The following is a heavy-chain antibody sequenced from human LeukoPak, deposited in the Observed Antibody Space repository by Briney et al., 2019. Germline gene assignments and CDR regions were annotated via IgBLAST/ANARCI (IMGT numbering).Heavy chain of an antibody. D-gene: IGHD6-6*01. Sequence: GGSLRLSCAASGFTFSSYEMNWVRQAPGKGLEWVSIIYGGGSTYYADSVKGRFTISRDNSRNTVYLQMNSLRADDTAVYYCAREYGQSNYYFDSWGQGTLVTVSS. CDR3: AREYGQSNYYFDS. V-gene: IGHV3-66*02. J-gene: IGHJ4*02. CDR1: GFTFSSYE. CDR2: IYGGGST.